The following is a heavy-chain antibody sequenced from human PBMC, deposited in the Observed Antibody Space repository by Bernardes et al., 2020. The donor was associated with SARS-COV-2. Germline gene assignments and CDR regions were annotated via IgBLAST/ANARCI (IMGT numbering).Heavy chain of an antibody. Sequence: GGSLRLSCRTSGLGFSNTEMAWVRQAPGKGLEWVATISAVRNTHYADSTLGRFTISRDDANNVVYLQMNSLRAEDTATYFCATELQYDDLYWGQGTRVTVSS. V-gene: IGHV3-53*01. D-gene: IGHD3-16*01. CDR1: GLGFSNTE. CDR3: ATELQYDDLY. CDR2: ISAVRNT. J-gene: IGHJ4*02.